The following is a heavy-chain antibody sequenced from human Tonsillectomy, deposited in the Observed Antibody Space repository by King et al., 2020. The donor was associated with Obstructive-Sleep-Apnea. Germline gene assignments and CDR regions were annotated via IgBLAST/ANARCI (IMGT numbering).Heavy chain of an antibody. CDR2: ISYDGSDK. CDR3: ARPLNYYDSSGYYKNYYYGMEV. Sequence: QLVQSGGGVVQPGRSLGLSCAASGFTFSSYAMHWVRQAPGKGLEWVAVISYDGSDKYHADSVKGRFTISRDNSKNTLYLQKNSLRAEDTAVYYCARPLNYYDSSGYYKNYYYGMEVWGQGTTVTVSS. V-gene: IGHV3-30*04. J-gene: IGHJ6*02. D-gene: IGHD3-22*01. CDR1: GFTFSSYA.